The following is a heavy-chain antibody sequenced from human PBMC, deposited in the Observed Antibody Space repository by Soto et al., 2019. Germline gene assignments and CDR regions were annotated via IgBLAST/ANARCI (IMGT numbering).Heavy chain of an antibody. D-gene: IGHD2-15*01. J-gene: IGHJ4*02. CDR2: IYYSGNT. V-gene: IGHV4-59*12. CDR1: GGSITSYY. Sequence: SETLSLTCTVSGGSITSYYWNWIRQPPGKGLEWIGYIYYSGNTNYNPSLKSRVTISVDTSKNQFSLKLSSVTAADTAVYYCAGGNVVAIDYWGQGTLVTGSS. CDR3: AGGNVVAIDY.